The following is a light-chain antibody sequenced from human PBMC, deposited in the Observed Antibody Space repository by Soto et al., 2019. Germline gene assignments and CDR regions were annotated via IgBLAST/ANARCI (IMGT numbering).Light chain of an antibody. V-gene: IGKV1-5*01. CDR3: QQYNSMGWT. CDR1: QSISSW. J-gene: IGKJ1*01. Sequence: DIQMTQSPSTLSASVGDRVTITCRASQSISSWLAWYQQKPGKAPKLLIYDASSLESGVPSRFSGSGSGTEFTLTISSLQPDDFATYYCQQYNSMGWTFGQGTKVEIK. CDR2: DAS.